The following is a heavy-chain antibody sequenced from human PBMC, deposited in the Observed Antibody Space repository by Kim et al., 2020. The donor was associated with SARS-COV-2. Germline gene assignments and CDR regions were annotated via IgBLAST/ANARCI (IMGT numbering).Heavy chain of an antibody. Sequence: GGSLRLSCAASGFTFSSYGMRWVRQAPGKGLEWVAVIWQDGSKKYYADSVKGRFTISRDNAKNTLYLQMNSLRAEDTAVYYCARELVWAVAGTCDHWGQGTLVTVSS. D-gene: IGHD6-13*01. V-gene: IGHV3-33*01. CDR1: GFTFSSYG. J-gene: IGHJ4*02. CDR2: IWQDGSKK. CDR3: ARELVWAVAGTCDH.